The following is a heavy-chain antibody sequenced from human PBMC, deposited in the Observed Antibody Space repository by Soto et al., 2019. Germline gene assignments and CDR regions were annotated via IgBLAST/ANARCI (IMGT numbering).Heavy chain of an antibody. V-gene: IGHV3-53*01. J-gene: IGHJ5*02. CDR1: GFTVSSNS. CDR2: IYSGGST. D-gene: IGHD6-13*01. CDR3: ASACSICNPPHWFDP. Sequence: EVQLVESGGGLIQPGGSLRLSCAASGFTVSSNSMSWVRQAPGKGLECVSLIYSGGSTHYADSVKGRFTISRDTSKNTVYLQRSGRRAEDTAVYACASACSICNPPHWFDPWGQGTLVTVSS.